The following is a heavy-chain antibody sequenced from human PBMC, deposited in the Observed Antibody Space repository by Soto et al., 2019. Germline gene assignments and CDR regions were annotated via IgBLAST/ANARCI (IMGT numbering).Heavy chain of an antibody. CDR2: ISSGSAYI. Sequence: GGSLRLSCTFTFSMYSMNWVRQAPGKGLEWVASISSGSAYIKYAESVKGRFTISRDNAKNSLHLQMNSLRAEDTAIYHCARDQSGSSDSWFDPWGQGTLVTVSS. D-gene: IGHD1-26*01. CDR3: ARDQSGSSDSWFDP. J-gene: IGHJ5*02. V-gene: IGHV3-21*06. CDR1: FTFSMYS.